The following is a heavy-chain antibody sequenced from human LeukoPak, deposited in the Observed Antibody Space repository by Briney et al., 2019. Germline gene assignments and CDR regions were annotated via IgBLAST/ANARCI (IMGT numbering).Heavy chain of an antibody. CDR2: INHSGST. CDR1: GGSFSGYY. CDR3: ARGRYYMDV. J-gene: IGHJ6*03. Sequence: SETLSLTCAVYGGSFSGYYWSWIRQPPGKGLEWIGEINHSGSTNYNPSLKSRVTISVDTPKNQFSLKLSSVTAADTAVYYCARGRYYMDVWGKGTTVTVSS. V-gene: IGHV4-34*01.